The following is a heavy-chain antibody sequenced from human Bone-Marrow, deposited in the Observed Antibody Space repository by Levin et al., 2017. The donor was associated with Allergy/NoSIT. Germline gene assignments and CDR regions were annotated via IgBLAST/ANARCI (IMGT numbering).Heavy chain of an antibody. CDR1: GGSISSGDYY. Sequence: SETLSLTCTVSGGSISSGDYYWSWIRQPPGKGLEWIGYIYYSGSTYYNPSLKSRVTISVDTSKNQFSLKLSSVTAADTAVYYCARGIVVVISHAFDIWGQGTMVTVSS. V-gene: IGHV4-30-4*01. CDR2: IYYSGST. CDR3: ARGIVVVISHAFDI. D-gene: IGHD3-22*01. J-gene: IGHJ3*02.